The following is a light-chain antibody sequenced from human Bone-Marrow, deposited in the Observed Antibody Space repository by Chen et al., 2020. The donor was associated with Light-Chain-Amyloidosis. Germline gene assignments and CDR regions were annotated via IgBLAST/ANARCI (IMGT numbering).Light chain of an antibody. CDR3: QSADSSGTYEVI. J-gene: IGLJ2*01. CDR2: RDT. Sequence: SYELTQPPSVSVSPGQTARITCSGDDLPTKYAYWYQQKPGQAPVLVIHRDTERPSGISERFSGSRSGTTATLTIRGVPAEDEADYHCQSADSSGTYEVIFGGGTKLTVL. V-gene: IGLV3-25*03. CDR1: DLPTKY.